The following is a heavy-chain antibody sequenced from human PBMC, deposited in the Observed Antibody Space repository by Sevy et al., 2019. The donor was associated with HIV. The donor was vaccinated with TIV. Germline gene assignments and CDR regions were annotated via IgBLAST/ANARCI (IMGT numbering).Heavy chain of an antibody. J-gene: IGHJ3*02. CDR1: GFTFNNFA. CDR2: VSSDGAIT. V-gene: IGHV3-30-3*01. D-gene: IGHD1-26*01. Sequence: GGSLRLSCVASGFTFNNFAMHWVRLAPGKGPEWVAVVSSDGAITYYADSVKGRFTVSRDNSKNTEYLQMSSLRTPDTALYYCAKAYSVSYYIPYDAFDIWGQGTMVTVSS. CDR3: AKAYSVSYYIPYDAFDI.